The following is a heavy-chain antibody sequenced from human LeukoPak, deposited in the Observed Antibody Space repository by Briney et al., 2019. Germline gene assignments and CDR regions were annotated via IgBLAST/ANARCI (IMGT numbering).Heavy chain of an antibody. CDR3: AKGAEIDL. Sequence: GRSLRLSCATSGFTFTNSSIDCVRQDPGKWLEWVSAVTAPGDTKYYAASVKGRFFMSREDSKTTVYLQMNSLRAEDTAIYYCAKGAEIDLWGQGNLVTVSS. V-gene: IGHV3-23*01. J-gene: IGHJ5*02. D-gene: IGHD3-16*01. CDR2: VTAPGDTK. CDR1: GFTFTNSS.